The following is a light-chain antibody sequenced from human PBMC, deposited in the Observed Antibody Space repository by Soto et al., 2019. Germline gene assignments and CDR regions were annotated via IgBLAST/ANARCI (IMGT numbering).Light chain of an antibody. CDR1: SSDVGAYNH. V-gene: IGLV2-11*01. J-gene: IGLJ1*01. Sequence: QSALTQPRSVSGSPGQSVTISCTGTSSDVGAYNHLSWYQHHPGKAPQLMIYDVGKRPSGVPDRFSGSKSGNTATLTISGLQAEDEADYFCCSYAGDYVFYVFGSGTKLTVL. CDR3: CSYAGDYVFYV. CDR2: DVG.